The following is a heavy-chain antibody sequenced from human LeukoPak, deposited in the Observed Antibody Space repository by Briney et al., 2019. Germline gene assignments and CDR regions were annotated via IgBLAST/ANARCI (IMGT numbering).Heavy chain of an antibody. Sequence: SVKVSCTASGYTFTKYYMHWVRQAPGQGLEWMGIINPSGGSTSYAQKFQGRVTMTRDTSTSRVYMEVSSLRSEDTAVYYCARESNSGAFDIWGQGTMVIVSS. CDR1: GYTFTKYY. D-gene: IGHD1-1*01. V-gene: IGHV1-46*01. J-gene: IGHJ3*02. CDR2: INPSGGST. CDR3: ARESNSGAFDI.